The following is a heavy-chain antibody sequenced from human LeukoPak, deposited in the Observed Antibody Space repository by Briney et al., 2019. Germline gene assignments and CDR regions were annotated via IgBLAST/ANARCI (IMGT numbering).Heavy chain of an antibody. V-gene: IGHV3-23*01. J-gene: IGHJ4*02. D-gene: IGHD6-19*01. CDR3: AKLSSSGWYGGHFDY. CDR1: EFTFSSYA. CDR2: ISDSGGTT. Sequence: PGGSLTLSCEASEFTFSSYAMSWVRQAPGKGLKWVSTISDSGGTTYYADSVKGRFTISRDNSKNRLYLQMNSLRAEDTAVYYCAKLSSSGWYGGHFDYWGQGTLVTVSS.